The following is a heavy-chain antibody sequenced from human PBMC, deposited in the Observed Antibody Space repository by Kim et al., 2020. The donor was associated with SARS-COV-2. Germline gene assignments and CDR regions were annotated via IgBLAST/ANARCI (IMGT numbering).Heavy chain of an antibody. CDR3: TKDNPTMADV. CDR1: GFTFGGHD. CDR2: ITGSGSRT. V-gene: IGHV3-20*04. Sequence: GGSLRLSCATSGFTFGGHDMNWLRHGPGSGLEWVAYITGSGSRTVYVDPVEGRFTIFRDNTKNSLYLQMNSLTAEDTAVYFCTKDNPTMADV. J-gene: IGHJ3*01. D-gene: IGHD3-3*01.